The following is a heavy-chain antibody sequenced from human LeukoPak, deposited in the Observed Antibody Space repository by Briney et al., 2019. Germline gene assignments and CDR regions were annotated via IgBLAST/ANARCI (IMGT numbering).Heavy chain of an antibody. V-gene: IGHV4-59*01. D-gene: IGHD3-10*01. J-gene: IGHJ3*02. CDR3: ARDYYASGSYFHAFDI. CDR1: GGSISSYY. Sequence: SETLSLTCTVSGGSISSYYWSWIRQPPGKGQEWIGDIYFSGSANYNPSLTSRVTISVDTSKNQFSLKLSSGTAADTAVYYCARDYYASGSYFHAFDIWGQGTMVTVSS. CDR2: IYFSGSA.